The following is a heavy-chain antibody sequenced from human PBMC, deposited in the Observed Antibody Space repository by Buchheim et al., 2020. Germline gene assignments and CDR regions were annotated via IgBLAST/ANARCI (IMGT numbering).Heavy chain of an antibody. CDR3: AKDFAGYYDFWSGYFRHEYYYYGMDV. V-gene: IGHV3-30*18. Sequence: QVQLVESGGGVVQPGRSLRLSCAASGFTFSSYGMHWVRQAPGKGLEWVAVISYDGSNKYYADSVKGRFTISRDNSKNTLYLQMNSLRAEDTAVYYCAKDFAGYYDFWSGYFRHEYYYYGMDVWGQGTT. J-gene: IGHJ6*02. CDR2: ISYDGSNK. D-gene: IGHD3-3*01. CDR1: GFTFSSYG.